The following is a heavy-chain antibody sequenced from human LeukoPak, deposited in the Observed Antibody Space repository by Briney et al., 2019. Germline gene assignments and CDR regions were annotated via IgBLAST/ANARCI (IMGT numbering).Heavy chain of an antibody. CDR3: QKMAYDYVWGSYRYTPIDY. CDR1: GFTFSSYA. V-gene: IGHV3-23*01. J-gene: IGHJ4*02. CDR2: ISGSGGST. Sequence: PGGSLRLSCAASGFTFSSYAMSWVRQAPGKGLEWVSAISGSGGSTFYADSVKGRFTISRDNSKNTLYLQMNSLRAEDTAVYYCQKMAYDYVWGSYRYTPIDYWGQGTLVTVSS. D-gene: IGHD3-16*02.